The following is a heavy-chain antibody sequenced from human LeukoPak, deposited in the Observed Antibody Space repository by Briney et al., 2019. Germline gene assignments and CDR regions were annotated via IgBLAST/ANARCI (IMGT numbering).Heavy chain of an antibody. J-gene: IGHJ4*02. CDR3: ARLYGSGSYSFDY. CDR2: INHSGST. V-gene: IGHV4-39*07. CDR1: GGSISSSSYY. D-gene: IGHD3-10*01. Sequence: SETLSLTCTVSGGSISSSSYYWSWIRQPPGKGLEWIGEINHSGSTNYNPSLKSRVTISVDTSKNQFSLKLSSVTAADTAVYYCARLYGSGSYSFDYWGQGTLVTVSS.